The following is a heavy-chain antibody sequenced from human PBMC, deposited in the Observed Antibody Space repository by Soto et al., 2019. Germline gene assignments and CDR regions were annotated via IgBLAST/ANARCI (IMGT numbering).Heavy chain of an antibody. D-gene: IGHD5-18*01. CDR1: GGSISSYY. Sequence: PSETLSLTCTVSGGSISSYYWSWIRQPPGKGLEWIGYIYCSGSTNYNPSLKSRVTITVDTSKNQFSLKMSSVTAADKTVYYCASIWGPGYSYGFDYWGQGTLVTVSS. CDR3: ASIWGPGYSYGFDY. V-gene: IGHV4-59*01. CDR2: IYCSGST. J-gene: IGHJ4*02.